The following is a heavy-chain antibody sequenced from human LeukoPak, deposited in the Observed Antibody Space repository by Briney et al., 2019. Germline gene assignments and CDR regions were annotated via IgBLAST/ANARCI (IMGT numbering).Heavy chain of an antibody. Sequence: PGGSLRLSCAASGFTFSDYYMSWIRQAPGKGLEWVSYISSSNTYTNYAGSVKGRFTFSRDDAKNSLYLQMNSLRAEDTAVYYCARVTAVAAVYFFDSWGQGTLVTVSS. D-gene: IGHD6-19*01. CDR3: ARVTAVAAVYFFDS. CDR1: GFTFSDYY. CDR2: ISSSNTYT. J-gene: IGHJ4*01. V-gene: IGHV3-11*05.